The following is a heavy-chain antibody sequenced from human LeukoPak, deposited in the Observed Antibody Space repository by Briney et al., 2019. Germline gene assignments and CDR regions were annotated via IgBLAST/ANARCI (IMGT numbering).Heavy chain of an antibody. J-gene: IGHJ5*02. CDR1: GYTFTSYG. D-gene: IGHD6-19*01. CDR2: ISAYNGNT. V-gene: IGHV1-18*01. CDR3: ARDGQTHKRGIAVAINWFDP. Sequence: GASVKVSCKASGYTFTSYGISWVRQAPGQGLEWMGWISAYNGNTNYAQKLQGRVTMTTDTSTSTAYMELRSLRSDDTAVYYCARDGQTHKRGIAVAINWFDPWGQGTLVTVSS.